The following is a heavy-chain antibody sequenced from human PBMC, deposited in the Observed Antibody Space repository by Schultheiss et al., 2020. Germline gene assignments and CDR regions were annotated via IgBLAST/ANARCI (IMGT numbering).Heavy chain of an antibody. CDR1: GFTFSSYA. CDR3: ALEWGIKEFDY. V-gene: IGHV3-30-3*01. Sequence: GGSLRLSCAASGFTFSSYAMHWVRQAPGKGLEWVAVISYDGSNEHYADSVKGRFTISRDNSKNTLYLQMNSLRPEDMAVYYCALEWGIKEFDYWGQGTLVTVSS. J-gene: IGHJ4*02. D-gene: IGHD3-16*01. CDR2: ISYDGSNE.